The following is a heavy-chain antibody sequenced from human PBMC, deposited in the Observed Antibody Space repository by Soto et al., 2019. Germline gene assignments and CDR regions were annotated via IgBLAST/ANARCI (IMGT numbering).Heavy chain of an antibody. Sequence: PSETLSLTCTVSGGSISSYYWSWIRQPPGKGLQYIGYIYYSESTNYNPSLKSRVTISVDTSRNQFSLTLNSMTAADTAVYYCARSLTTVVTMDVWGQGTTVTVSS. CDR3: ARSLTTVVTMDV. CDR2: IYYSEST. V-gene: IGHV4-59*12. J-gene: IGHJ6*02. D-gene: IGHD4-17*01. CDR1: GGSISSYY.